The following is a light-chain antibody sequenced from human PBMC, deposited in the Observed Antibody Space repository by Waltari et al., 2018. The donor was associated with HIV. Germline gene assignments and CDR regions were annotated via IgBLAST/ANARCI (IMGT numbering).Light chain of an antibody. CDR3: CSFTGDSTWV. V-gene: IGLV2-23*02. J-gene: IGLJ3*02. CDR1: SGDVGTYNL. CDR2: EVN. Sequence: QSALTQPASVSGSPGQSITMFCTGASGDVGTYNLVSWYQQHPGKAPKLMIYEVNKRPSGVSNRFSGSKSGNTASLTISGLQAEDEAHYFCCSFTGDSTWVFGGGTKLTVL.